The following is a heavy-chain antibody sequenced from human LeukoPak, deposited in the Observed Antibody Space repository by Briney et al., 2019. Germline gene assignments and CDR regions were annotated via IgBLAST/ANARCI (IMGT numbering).Heavy chain of an antibody. D-gene: IGHD1-1*01. CDR1: GFTFSNDW. J-gene: IGHJ4*02. CDR2: IKKDGSQN. V-gene: IGHV3-7*03. Sequence: GGSLRLSCAASGFTFSNDWMTRVRQAPGKGLEWVANIKKDGSQNNYVDSVEGRFTISRDNAKNSVYLQMNSLRVDDTAVYYCAKDWYNSLNYFDYWGQGSLVTVSS. CDR3: AKDWYNSLNYFDY.